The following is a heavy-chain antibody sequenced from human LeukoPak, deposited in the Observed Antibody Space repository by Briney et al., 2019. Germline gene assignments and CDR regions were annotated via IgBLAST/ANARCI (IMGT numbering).Heavy chain of an antibody. CDR1: GGSISSYY. D-gene: IGHD2-15*01. J-gene: IGHJ5*02. Sequence: SETLSLTCTVSGGSISSYYWSWIRQPAGKGLEWIGRIYTSGSTNYNPFLKSRVTMSVDTSKNQFSLKLSSVTAADTAVYYCARTILYCSGGSCYQRYWFDPWGQGTLVTVSS. CDR3: ARTILYCSGGSCYQRYWFDP. CDR2: IYTSGST. V-gene: IGHV4-4*07.